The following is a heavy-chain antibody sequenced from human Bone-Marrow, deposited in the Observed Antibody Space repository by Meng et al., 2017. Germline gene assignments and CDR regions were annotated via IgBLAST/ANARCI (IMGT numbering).Heavy chain of an antibody. CDR3: AKDGPFDY. V-gene: IGHV3-23*04. CDR1: EFPFTSHA. J-gene: IGHJ4*02. CDR2: ISGSGGST. Sequence: EVRLVETGGGFGQPGGSLRLSCSDSEFPFTSHAMSWVRQALGTGLEWVSAISGSGGSTYYAASVKGRFTISRDNSKNTLYLQMNSLRAEDTAVYYCAKDGPFDYWGQGTLVTVSS.